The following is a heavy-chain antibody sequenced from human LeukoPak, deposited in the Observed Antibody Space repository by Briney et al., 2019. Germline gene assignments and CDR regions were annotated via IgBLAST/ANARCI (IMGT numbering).Heavy chain of an antibody. Sequence: GGSLRLXCAASGFTFSSYAMSWVRQAPGKGLEWVSGISGSGGSTYYADSVKGWFTISRDNSKNTLYLQMNSLRAEDTAVYYCAKDRFYYDSSGYYREDWGQGTLVTVSS. D-gene: IGHD3-22*01. CDR1: GFTFSSYA. CDR3: AKDRFYYDSSGYYRED. CDR2: ISGSGGST. V-gene: IGHV3-23*01. J-gene: IGHJ4*02.